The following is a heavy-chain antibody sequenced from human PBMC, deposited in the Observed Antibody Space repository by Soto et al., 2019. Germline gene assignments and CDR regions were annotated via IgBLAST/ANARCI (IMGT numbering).Heavy chain of an antibody. V-gene: IGHV5-51*01. Sequence: ESLKLSCKSSETSFKTYLFALMIQMPGKALEWMGLIYPDDSDTRYNPAFRGQVTISAEKSTNTVFLQWRSLKVSDTATYFCARQRRAASDGCALCAMDV. CDR2: IYPDDSDT. CDR1: ETSFKTYL. J-gene: IGHJ6*01. D-gene: IGHD2-15*01. CDR3: ARQRRAASDGCALCAMDV.